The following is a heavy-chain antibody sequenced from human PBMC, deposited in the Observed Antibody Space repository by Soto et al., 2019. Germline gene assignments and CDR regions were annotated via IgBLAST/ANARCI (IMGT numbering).Heavy chain of an antibody. CDR1: GGSMSNYY. CDR2: IDYSGST. Sequence: SETLSLTCTVSGGSMSNYYWNWIRQPPGKGLEWIAYIDYSGSTNYNPSLKSRLTISLDTSKNQFSLGLNSVTAADTAIYYCARGPELNFDSWGHGILVTVSS. J-gene: IGHJ4*01. V-gene: IGHV4-59*01. D-gene: IGHD2-2*01. CDR3: ARGPELNFDS.